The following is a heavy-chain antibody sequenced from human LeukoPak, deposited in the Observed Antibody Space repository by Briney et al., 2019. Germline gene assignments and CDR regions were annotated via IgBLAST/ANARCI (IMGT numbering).Heavy chain of an antibody. CDR2: IYHSGST. CDR3: ARDQWELPLFDY. D-gene: IGHD1-26*01. CDR1: GGSISSGGYY. J-gene: IGHJ4*02. Sequence: SETLSLTCTVSGGSISSGGYYWSWIRQPPGKGLEWIGYIYHSGSTYYNPSLKSRVTISVDRSKNQFSLKLSSVTAADTAVYYCARDQWELPLFDYWGQGTLVTVSS. V-gene: IGHV4-30-2*01.